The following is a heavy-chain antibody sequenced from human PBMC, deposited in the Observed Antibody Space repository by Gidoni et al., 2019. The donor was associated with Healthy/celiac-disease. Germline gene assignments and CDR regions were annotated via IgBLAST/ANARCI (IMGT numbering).Heavy chain of an antibody. CDR1: GFTFSSYA. V-gene: IGHV3-30-3*01. D-gene: IGHD1-7*01. CDR2: ISYDGSNK. J-gene: IGHJ6*02. Sequence: QVQLVESGGGVVQPGRSLRLSCAASGFTFSSYAMHWVRQAPGKGLEWVAVISYDGSNKYYADSVKGRFTISRDNSKNTLYLQMNSLRAEDTAVYYCAREKLELRYYYYGMDVWGQGTTVTVSS. CDR3: AREKLELRYYYYGMDV.